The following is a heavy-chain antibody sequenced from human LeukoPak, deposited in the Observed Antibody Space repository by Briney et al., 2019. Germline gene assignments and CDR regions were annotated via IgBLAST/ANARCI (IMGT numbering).Heavy chain of an antibody. CDR1: GYTFTSYG. D-gene: IGHD3-22*01. CDR3: VREVSEPYYDDSSGYYYFDY. V-gene: IGHV1-18*01. CDR2: ISVYNANT. J-gene: IGHJ4*02. Sequence: GASVKVSCKASGYTFTSYGISWVRQAPGQGLEWMGWISVYNANTNYAQKLQGRVTMTTDTSTSTAYMELRSLRSDDTAVYYCVREVSEPYYDDSSGYYYFDYWGQGTLVTVSS.